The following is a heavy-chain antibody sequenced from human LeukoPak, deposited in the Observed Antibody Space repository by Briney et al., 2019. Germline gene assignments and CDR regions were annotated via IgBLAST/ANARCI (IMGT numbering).Heavy chain of an antibody. CDR3: ATQNNSYFDY. D-gene: IGHD1-20*01. V-gene: IGHV1-2*02. CDR2: INPNSGGT. Sequence: ASVKVSCKASGYSFTGCSMHWVRQAPGQGLEWMGWINPNSGGTKFAQKFQGRVTMTRDTSISTAYMEVSRLRSDDTAVYYCATQNNSYFDYWGQGTLVTVSS. J-gene: IGHJ4*02. CDR1: GYSFTGCS.